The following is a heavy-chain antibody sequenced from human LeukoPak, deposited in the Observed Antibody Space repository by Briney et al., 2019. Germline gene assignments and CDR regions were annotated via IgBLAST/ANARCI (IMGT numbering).Heavy chain of an antibody. J-gene: IGHJ4*02. V-gene: IGHV3-21*01. CDR2: ISSSSSYI. D-gene: IGHD3-22*01. CDR3: ARVRDDLLPIFDY. CDR1: GFTFSSYA. Sequence: GRSLRLSCAASGFTFSSYAMHWVRQAPGKGLEWVSSISSSSSYIYYADSVKGRFTISRDNAKNSLYLQMNSLRAEDTAVYYCARVRDDLLPIFDYWGQGTLVTVSS.